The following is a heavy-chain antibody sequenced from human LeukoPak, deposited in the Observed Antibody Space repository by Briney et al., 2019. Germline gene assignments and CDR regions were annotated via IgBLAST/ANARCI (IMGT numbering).Heavy chain of an antibody. Sequence: GGSLRLSCAASGFTFSSYAMSWVREAPGKGVEWVSAICGCGGSTYYADSVKGRFTISRDNSKNTLYLQMNSLRAEDTAVYYCAKNKAVTMVRGVMYYFDYWGQGTLVTVSS. CDR2: ICGCGGST. CDR1: GFTFSSYA. CDR3: AKNKAVTMVRGVMYYFDY. J-gene: IGHJ4*02. D-gene: IGHD3-10*01. V-gene: IGHV3-23*01.